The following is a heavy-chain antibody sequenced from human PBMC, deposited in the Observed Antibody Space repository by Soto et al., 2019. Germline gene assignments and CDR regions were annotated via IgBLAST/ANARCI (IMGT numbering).Heavy chain of an antibody. CDR1: AFTFISYG. CDR2: IWYDGSNK. J-gene: IGHJ4*02. D-gene: IGHD6-6*01. Sequence: LRRSCAASAFTFISYGMHWVHQAPGKGVGWVAVIWYDGSNKYYADSVKGRFTISRENSKNTLYRKVNSLRAEDTAVYYCARDTAIAARYFDYWGQGTLVTIAS. V-gene: IGHV3-33*01. CDR3: ARDTAIAARYFDY.